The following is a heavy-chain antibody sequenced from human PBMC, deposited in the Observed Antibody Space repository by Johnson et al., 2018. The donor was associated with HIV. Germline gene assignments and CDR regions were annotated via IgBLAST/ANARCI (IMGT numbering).Heavy chain of an antibody. CDR2: IGTAGDT. D-gene: IGHD3-10*01. CDR1: GFTLSRYD. CDR3: ARAPRFGRVRGSAFDI. V-gene: IGHV3-13*01. J-gene: IGHJ3*02. Sequence: VQLVESGGGLVQPGGSLRLSCAASGFTLSRYDMHWVRQATGKGLEWVSAIGTAGDTYYPGSVKGRFTISRENAKNSLYLQMNSLRAGDTAVYYCARAPRFGRVRGSAFDIWGQGTMVTVSS.